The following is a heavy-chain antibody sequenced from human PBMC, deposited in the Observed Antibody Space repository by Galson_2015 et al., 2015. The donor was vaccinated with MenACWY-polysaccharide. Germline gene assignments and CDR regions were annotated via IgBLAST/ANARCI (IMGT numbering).Heavy chain of an antibody. CDR2: MNPNSGNT. V-gene: IGHV1-8*01. J-gene: IGHJ4*02. D-gene: IGHD2-21*01. CDR3: TRIIACKHTFVDS. Sequence: SVKVSCKASGYKFSSYDINWVRQASGQGLEWMGWMNPNSGNTGYAQKFQGRVAMTRDTATSTAYMELRMLRYDDTAVYYCTRIIACKHTFVDSWGQGTLVSVS. CDR1: GYKFSSYD.